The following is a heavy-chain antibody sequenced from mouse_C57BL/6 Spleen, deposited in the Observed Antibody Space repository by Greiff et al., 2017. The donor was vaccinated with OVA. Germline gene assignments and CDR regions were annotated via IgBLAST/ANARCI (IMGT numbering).Heavy chain of an antibody. Sequence: LVESGAELARPGASVKLSCKASGYTFTSYGISWVKQRTGQGLEWIGEISPRSGNTYYNEKFKGKATLTADQSSSTAYMELRSLTYEDSAVYFCALVRRTLYYYAMDYGGQGTSVTVSS. J-gene: IGHJ4*01. CDR2: ISPRSGNT. CDR3: ALVRRTLYYYAMDY. CDR1: GYTFTSYG. V-gene: IGHV1-81*01. D-gene: IGHD2-14*01.